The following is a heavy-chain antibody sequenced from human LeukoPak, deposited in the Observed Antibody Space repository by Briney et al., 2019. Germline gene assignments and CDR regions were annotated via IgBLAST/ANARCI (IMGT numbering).Heavy chain of an antibody. Sequence: ASVKFYCKASGYTFTGYYMHWVRQAPGQGLEWMGWINPNSGGTNSAQEFKGRATMTRGTSICPAHMELTRMRSDEPAVSCCAGGRGGAFDIWGQGTMVTVSS. J-gene: IGHJ3*02. CDR3: AGGRGGAFDI. CDR2: INPNSGGT. V-gene: IGHV1-2*02. D-gene: IGHD3-10*01. CDR1: GYTFTGYY.